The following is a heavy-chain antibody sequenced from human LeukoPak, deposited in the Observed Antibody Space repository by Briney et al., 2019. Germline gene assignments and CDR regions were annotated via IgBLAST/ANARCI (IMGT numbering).Heavy chain of an antibody. Sequence: PSETLSLTCTVSGVSISSSNSYWGWIRQPPGKGLEWIGSIYYSGNTYYNASLKSQVSISIDTSKNRFSLKLTSVTAADTAVYYCASQRASGSYPGWFDPWGQGTLVTVSS. CDR3: ASQRASGSYPGWFDP. J-gene: IGHJ5*02. V-gene: IGHV4-39*01. CDR2: IYYSGNT. D-gene: IGHD1-26*01. CDR1: GVSISSSNSY.